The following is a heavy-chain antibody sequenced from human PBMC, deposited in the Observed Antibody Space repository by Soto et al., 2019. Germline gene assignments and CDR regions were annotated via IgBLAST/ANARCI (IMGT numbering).Heavy chain of an antibody. CDR3: ARSPGSYPDWIDS. J-gene: IGHJ5*01. CDR1: GYTISSYA. Sequence: PGGSLRLSCAASGYTISSYAMSWVRQAPGKGLEWVSAISGSGGSTYYADSVKGRFPISRDNSKNTLSLQMNSLRAEDTAVYFCARSPGSYPDWIDSWGQGTQVTVSS. D-gene: IGHD3-10*01. CDR2: ISGSGGST. V-gene: IGHV3-23*01.